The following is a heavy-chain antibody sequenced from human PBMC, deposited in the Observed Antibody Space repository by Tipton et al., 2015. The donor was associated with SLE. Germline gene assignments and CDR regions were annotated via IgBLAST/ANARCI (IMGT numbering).Heavy chain of an antibody. CDR3: ARHPGSTLTYVSWFAP. D-gene: IGHD3-16*01. V-gene: IGHV3-20*04. CDR1: GFTFDDYG. J-gene: IGHJ5*02. Sequence: SLRLSCAASGFTFDDYGMSWVRQAPGKGLEWVSGINWNGGSTGYADSVKGRFTISRDNAKNSLYLQMNSLRAEDTALYYCARHPGSTLTYVSWFAPWGQGTLVTVSS. CDR2: INWNGGST.